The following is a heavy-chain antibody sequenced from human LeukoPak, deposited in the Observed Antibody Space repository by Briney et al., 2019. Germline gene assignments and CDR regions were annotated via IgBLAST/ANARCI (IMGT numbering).Heavy chain of an antibody. V-gene: IGHV4-30-4*01. CDR2: IYYSGST. J-gene: IGHJ4*02. D-gene: IGHD3-22*01. CDR3: ARGRSGYYSRGGELDY. CDR1: GGSISSGDYY. Sequence: PSETLSLTCTVSGGSISSGDYYWSWIRQPPGKGLEWIGYIYYSGSTYYNPSLKSRVTISVDTSKNQFSLKLSSVTAADTAVYYCARGRSGYYSRGGELDYWGQGTLVTVSS.